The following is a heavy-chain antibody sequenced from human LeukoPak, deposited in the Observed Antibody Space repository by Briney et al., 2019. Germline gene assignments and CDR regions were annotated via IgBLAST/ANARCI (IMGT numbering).Heavy chain of an antibody. CDR3: AREFRATDDYGDYGGSS. Sequence: GGSLRLSCAASGFTFSSYSMNWVRQAPGKGLEWVSSISSSSSYIYYADSVKGRFTISRDNAKNSLYLQMNSLRAEDTAVYYCAREFRATDDYGDYGGSSWGQGALVTVSS. CDR2: ISSSSSYI. J-gene: IGHJ4*02. V-gene: IGHV3-21*01. CDR1: GFTFSSYS. D-gene: IGHD4-17*01.